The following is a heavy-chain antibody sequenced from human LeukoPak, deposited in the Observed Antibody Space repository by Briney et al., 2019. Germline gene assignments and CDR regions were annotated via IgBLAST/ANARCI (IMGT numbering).Heavy chain of an antibody. CDR1: GYTFTSYG. V-gene: IGHV1-18*01. Sequence: ASVKVSCKASGYTFTSYGISWVRQAPGQGLEWMGWISAYNGNTNYAQKLQGRVTMTTDTSTSTAYMELRSLRSDDTAVYYCAREDLKSGPLSDCSGGSCYSYWFDPWGQGTLITVSS. CDR2: ISAYNGNT. D-gene: IGHD2-15*01. CDR3: AREDLKSGPLSDCSGGSCYSYWFDP. J-gene: IGHJ5*02.